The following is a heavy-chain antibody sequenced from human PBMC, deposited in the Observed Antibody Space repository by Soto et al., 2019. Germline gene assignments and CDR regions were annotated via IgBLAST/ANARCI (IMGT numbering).Heavy chain of an antibody. CDR2: ISGSGGST. J-gene: IGHJ4*02. D-gene: IGHD3-9*01. CDR1: GFTFSSYA. V-gene: IGHV3-23*01. CDR3: AKAPHYDILTGLWFDY. Sequence: RLSCAASGFTFSSYAMSWVRQAPGKGLEWVSAISGSGGSTYYADSVKGRFTISRDNSKNTLYLQMNSLRAEDTAVYYCAKAPHYDILTGLWFDYWGQGTLVTVSS.